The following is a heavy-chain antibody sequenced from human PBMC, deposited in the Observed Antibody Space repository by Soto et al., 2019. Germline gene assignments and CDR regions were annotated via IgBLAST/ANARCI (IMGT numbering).Heavy chain of an antibody. V-gene: IGHV3-74*01. CDR2: INSDGSST. Sequence: GGSLRLSCAASGFTFSSYWMHWVRQAPGKGLVWVSRINSDGSSTSYVDSGKGRFTISRDNAKNTLYLQMNSLRAEDTAVYYCARAEDYGDYFDYWGQGTLVTVSS. CDR3: ARAEDYGDYFDY. D-gene: IGHD4-17*01. CDR1: GFTFSSYW. J-gene: IGHJ4*02.